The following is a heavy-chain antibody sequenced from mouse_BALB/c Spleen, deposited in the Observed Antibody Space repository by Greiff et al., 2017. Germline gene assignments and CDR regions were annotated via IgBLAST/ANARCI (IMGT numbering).Heavy chain of an antibody. Sequence: QVQLKESGPGLVAPSQSLSITCTVSGFSLTGYGVNWVRQPPGKGLEWLGMIWGDGSTDYNSALKSRLSISKDNSKSQVFLKMNSLQTDDTAMYYCAREDYYGYWYFDVWGAGTTVTVSS. J-gene: IGHJ1*01. CDR1: GFSLTGYG. V-gene: IGHV2-6-7*01. CDR2: IWGDGST. CDR3: AREDYYGYWYFDV. D-gene: IGHD1-1*01.